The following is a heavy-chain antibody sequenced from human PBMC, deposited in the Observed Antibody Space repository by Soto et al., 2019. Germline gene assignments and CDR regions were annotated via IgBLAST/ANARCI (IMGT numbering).Heavy chain of an antibody. CDR1: GGSISSGGYY. CDR2: IYYSGST. Sequence: QVQLQESGPGLVKPSQTLSLTCTVSGGSISSGGYYWNWIRQHPGKGLEWIGYIYYSGSTSYTPSLKSRGTVSVATSNNMFSLKLSSVTAAATAVSYCAREPLTWGQGALVTVSS. J-gene: IGHJ4*02. CDR3: AREPLT. V-gene: IGHV4-31*03.